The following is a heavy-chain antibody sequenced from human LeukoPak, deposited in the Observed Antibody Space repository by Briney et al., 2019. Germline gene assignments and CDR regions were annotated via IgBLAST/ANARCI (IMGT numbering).Heavy chain of an antibody. CDR3: AREYSSSFYYYYGMDV. J-gene: IGHJ6*02. D-gene: IGHD6-6*01. V-gene: IGHV3-30-3*01. CDR2: ILYDGSDK. CDR1: GFTFSSYA. Sequence: PGRSLRLSCAASGFTFSSYAMPWVRQAPGKGLEWVAVILYDGSDKYYADSVKGRFTISRDNSKNTLYLQMNSLRAEDTAVYYCAREYSSSFYYYYGMDVWGQGTTVTVSS.